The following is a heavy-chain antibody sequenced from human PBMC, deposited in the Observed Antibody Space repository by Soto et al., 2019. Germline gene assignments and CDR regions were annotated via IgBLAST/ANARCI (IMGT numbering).Heavy chain of an antibody. CDR1: GYTFSVYH. D-gene: IGHD4-4*01. V-gene: IGHV1-2*02. Sequence: QVHLVQSGAEVKQPGASVKVSCKASGYTFSVYHMHWVRHAPGQGLEWMGWVHPNSGGTNYAQSFEGRVTMTRDTSINTAYMELSRLTSVDTAVYYCAKELQRGMDVWGQGTTVTVSS. CDR3: AKELQRGMDV. J-gene: IGHJ6*02. CDR2: VHPNSGGT.